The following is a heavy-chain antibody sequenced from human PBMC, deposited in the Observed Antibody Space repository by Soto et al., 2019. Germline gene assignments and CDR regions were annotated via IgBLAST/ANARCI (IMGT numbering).Heavy chain of an antibody. CDR2: INTANGNT. CDR3: ARGTCIGGSCYSFHFDY. D-gene: IGHD2-15*01. CDR1: GYTFTSYA. J-gene: IGHJ4*02. Sequence: QVQLVQSGTEVKKPGASVKVSCKASGYTFTSYAMHWVRQAPGQRLEWMGWINTANGNTKYSQNFQGRVTITRDTSASTAYMELSSLRSEDTAVYYCARGTCIGGSCYSFHFDYWGQGTLVTVSS. V-gene: IGHV1-3*04.